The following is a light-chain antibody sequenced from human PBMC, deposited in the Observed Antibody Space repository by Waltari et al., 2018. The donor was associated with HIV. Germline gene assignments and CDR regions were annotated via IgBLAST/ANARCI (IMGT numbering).Light chain of an antibody. CDR3: QQYGGSPET. CDR2: DAS. V-gene: IGKV3-20*01. Sequence: EIVLTQSPGTPSLSPGEGVTLSCRSSQRVSSNLLAWYQQKPGQAPRLLIYDASRRATDIPARFKGSGSGTNFTLTIDRLEPEDFAVYYCQQYGGSPETFGQGTKVEIK. J-gene: IGKJ1*01. CDR1: QRVSSNL.